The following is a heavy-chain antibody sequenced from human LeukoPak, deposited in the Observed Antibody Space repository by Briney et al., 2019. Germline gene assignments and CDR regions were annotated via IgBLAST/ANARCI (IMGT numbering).Heavy chain of an antibody. V-gene: IGHV1-2*02. Sequence: ASVKVSCKASGYTFTDYYLHWVRQAPGQGLEWMGWINPNRGGTNYAQKFQARVTMTRDTSISTAYMELSGLKSDDTAVYYCARDKATVVTAQRGYYMDVWGEGTTVIVSS. D-gene: IGHD4-23*01. CDR2: INPNRGGT. J-gene: IGHJ6*03. CDR3: ARDKATVVTAQRGYYMDV. CDR1: GYTFTDYY.